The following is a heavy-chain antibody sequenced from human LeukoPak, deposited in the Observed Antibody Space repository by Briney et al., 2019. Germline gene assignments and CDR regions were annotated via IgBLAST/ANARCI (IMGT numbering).Heavy chain of an antibody. CDR1: GFTFSSYA. CDR2: ISGSGGST. V-gene: IGHV3-23*01. CDR3: AKSGTGTGEFDP. J-gene: IGHJ5*02. D-gene: IGHD1-1*01. Sequence: GGSLRLSCAASGFTFSSYAMSWVHQAPGKGLEWVSAISGSGGSTYYADSVKGRFTISRDNSKNTLYLQMNSLRAEDTAVYYCAKSGTGTGEFDPWGQGTLVTVSS.